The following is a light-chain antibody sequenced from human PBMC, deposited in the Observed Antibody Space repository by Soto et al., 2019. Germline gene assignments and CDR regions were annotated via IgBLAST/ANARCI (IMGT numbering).Light chain of an antibody. CDR3: QQTDSCPWT. CDR2: DAS. J-gene: IGKJ1*01. Sequence: DIQMTQSPSSVSAYVGDRVTITCRASQGISSWLAWYQQTPGTAPKLLIYDASILQSGVPSRFSGSGSGTDFTLTISSLQPEDFAIYFCQQTDSCPWTFGQGTKVEIK. V-gene: IGKV1-12*01. CDR1: QGISSW.